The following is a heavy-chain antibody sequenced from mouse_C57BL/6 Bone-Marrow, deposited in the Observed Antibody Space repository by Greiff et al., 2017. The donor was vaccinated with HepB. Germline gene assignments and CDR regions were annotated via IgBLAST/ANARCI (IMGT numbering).Heavy chain of an antibody. D-gene: IGHD1-1*01. J-gene: IGHJ2*01. CDR3: ARSPYYGSSYGYFDY. V-gene: IGHV2-9-1*01. CDR1: GFSLTSYA. Sequence: VQRVESGPGLVAPSQSLSITCTVSGFSLTSYAISWVRQPPGKGLEWLGVIWTGGGTNYNSALKSRLSISKDNSKSQVFLKMNSLQTDDTARYYCARSPYYGSSYGYFDYWGQGTTLTVSS. CDR2: IWTGGGT.